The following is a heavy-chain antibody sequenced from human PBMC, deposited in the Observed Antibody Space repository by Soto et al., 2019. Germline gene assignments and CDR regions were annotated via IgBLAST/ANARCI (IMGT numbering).Heavy chain of an antibody. CDR3: ARGSNIYKIRFLVSEGRTDNWFDP. CDR1: GGSFSGYY. D-gene: IGHD3-3*01. V-gene: IGHV4-34*01. Sequence: SETLSLTCAVYGGSFSGYYWSWIRQPPGKGLEWIGEINHSGSTNYNPSLKSRVTISVDTSKNQFSLKLSSVTAADTAVYYCARGSNIYKIRFLVSEGRTDNWFDPWGQGTLVTVSS. J-gene: IGHJ5*02. CDR2: INHSGST.